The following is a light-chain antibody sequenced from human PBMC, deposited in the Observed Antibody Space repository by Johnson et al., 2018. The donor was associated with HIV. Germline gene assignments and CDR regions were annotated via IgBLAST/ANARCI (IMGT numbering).Light chain of an antibody. V-gene: IGLV1-51*01. CDR3: GTWDSSLSRGG. CDR2: DNN. Sequence: QSVLTQPPSVSAAPGQKVTISCSGSSCNIGNNYVSWYQQLPGTAPKLLIYDNNKRPSGIPDRFSGSKSGTSATLGITGLQTGDEADYYCGTWDSSLSRGGFGTGTKVTVL. CDR1: SCNIGNNY. J-gene: IGLJ1*01.